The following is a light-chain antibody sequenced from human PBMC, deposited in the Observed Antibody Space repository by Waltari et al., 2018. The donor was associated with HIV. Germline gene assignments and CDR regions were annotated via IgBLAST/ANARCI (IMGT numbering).Light chain of an antibody. Sequence: DILMTQSPASLSASLGDRVTMTCRSSHAVATYVRWYQQRPGKPPSLLIYSASTLHIGVPSRFTGAGSGRLFTLTINRLQPEDFASYFCQQASALPLTFGGGTNV. CDR1: HAVATY. CDR2: SAS. V-gene: IGKV1-39*01. J-gene: IGKJ4*01. CDR3: QQASALPLT.